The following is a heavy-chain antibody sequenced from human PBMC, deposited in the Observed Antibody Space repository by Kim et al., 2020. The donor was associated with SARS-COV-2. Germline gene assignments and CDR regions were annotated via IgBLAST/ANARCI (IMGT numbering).Heavy chain of an antibody. J-gene: IGHJ4*02. CDR2: INYSGYT. D-gene: IGHD3-9*01. CDR3: ARGGPIVLAGKPPSYFDS. Sequence: SETLSLTCPASGGSFSGYYWTWIRQPPGKGLQWIGQINYSGYTDYNPSLKSRVTISLDTSTSQFSLRLRSMTAADTAVYYCARGGPIVLAGKPPSYFDSWGQGTLVTVSS. V-gene: IGHV4-34*01. CDR1: GGSFSGYY.